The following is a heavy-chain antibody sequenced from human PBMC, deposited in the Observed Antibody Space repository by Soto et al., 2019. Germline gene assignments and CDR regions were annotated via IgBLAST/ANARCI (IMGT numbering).Heavy chain of an antibody. CDR1: GYTFTTYN. CDR3: VREIEGSSDAFDV. J-gene: IGHJ3*01. V-gene: IGHV1-3*01. Sequence: ASVKVSCKASGYTFTTYNIHWVRQAPGQRLERMGWMNVGNGNTKYSETFQDRVTFTRDTSASTAYMELSSLKSEDTAVVYCVREIEGSSDAFDVWGQGTMVTVSS. CDR2: MNVGNGNT.